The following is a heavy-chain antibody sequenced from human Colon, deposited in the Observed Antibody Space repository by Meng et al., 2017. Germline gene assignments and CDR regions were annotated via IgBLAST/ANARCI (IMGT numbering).Heavy chain of an antibody. V-gene: IGHV4-4*02. Sequence: VHLQESGPGLVKPSGTLSLTCTVSGVPFTSGNFWGWVRQTPGKGLEWIGEIYDYGRTNYNPSLMSRVTISIDKSKSQFSLDLSSVIAADTAVYYCCGGIAGTGRPLYFDYWGQGTLVTVSS. J-gene: IGHJ4*02. CDR2: IYDYGRT. D-gene: IGHD1-14*01. CDR3: CGGIAGTGRPLYFDY. CDR1: GVPFTSGNF.